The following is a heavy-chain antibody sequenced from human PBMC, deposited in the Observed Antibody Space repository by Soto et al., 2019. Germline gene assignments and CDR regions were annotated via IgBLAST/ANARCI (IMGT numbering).Heavy chain of an antibody. J-gene: IGHJ4*02. CDR3: ARGWGIAAAGSDY. Sequence: PSETQSLTCTVSGGSINSSNWWNWVRQPPGKGLEWIGEIYHSGSTNYYPSLKSRATISVDKSKNQFSLKLNSVTAADTAVYYCARGWGIAAAGSDYWGQGTLVTVSS. V-gene: IGHV4-4*02. CDR1: GGSINSSNW. D-gene: IGHD6-13*01. CDR2: IYHSGST.